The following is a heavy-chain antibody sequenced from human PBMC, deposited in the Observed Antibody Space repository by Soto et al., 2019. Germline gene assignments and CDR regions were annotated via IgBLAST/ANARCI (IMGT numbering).Heavy chain of an antibody. CDR1: GGTFSSFA. CDR2: IIPIFVTT. Sequence: QVQVVQSGAEVKKPGSSVKVSCKASGGTFSSFAINWVRQAPGQGLEWMGGIIPIFVTTNYAQKFQGRVTITADESTSTAYMELSSLRSEDTAVYYCARGLSDCSGGSCHDAYDVWGQGTMVTVSS. D-gene: IGHD2-15*01. CDR3: ARGLSDCSGGSCHDAYDV. V-gene: IGHV1-69*01. J-gene: IGHJ3*01.